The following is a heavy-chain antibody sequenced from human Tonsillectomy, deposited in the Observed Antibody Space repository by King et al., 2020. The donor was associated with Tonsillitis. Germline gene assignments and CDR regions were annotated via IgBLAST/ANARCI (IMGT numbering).Heavy chain of an antibody. CDR3: ATLISKVAVPGTPFDY. Sequence: VQLVQSGAEVKKPGASVKVSCKASGYTFTRFAMHWVRQAPGQRLEWMGGINTGNGNTEYSQKFQGRVTITRDTSASTAYMELSSLRSKDTAMYYCATLISKVAVPGTPFDYWGQGTLVTVSS. CDR2: INTGNGNT. CDR1: GYTFTRFA. D-gene: IGHD6-19*01. V-gene: IGHV1-3*04. J-gene: IGHJ4*02.